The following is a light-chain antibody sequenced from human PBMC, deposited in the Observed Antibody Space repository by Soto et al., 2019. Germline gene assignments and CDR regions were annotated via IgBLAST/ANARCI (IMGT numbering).Light chain of an antibody. CDR2: DAS. CDR3: QQRSNWPLT. J-gene: IGKJ4*01. CDR1: QSVSTN. Sequence: ERVMIQAPATLSETQRERATLSCRAIQSVSTNLAWYQQKPGQAPRLLIYDASTRATGIPARFSGSGSETDFTLTISSLEPEDFAVYYCQQRSNWPLTFGGGTKVDIK. V-gene: IGKV3-11*01.